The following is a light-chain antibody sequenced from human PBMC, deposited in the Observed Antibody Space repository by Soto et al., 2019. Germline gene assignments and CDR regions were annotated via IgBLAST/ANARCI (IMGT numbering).Light chain of an antibody. CDR1: SSDIGGYNS. V-gene: IGLV2-8*01. J-gene: IGLJ1*01. Sequence: QSALTQSLSASGSPGQSVTISCTGTSSDIGGYNSVSWYQQHPGKAPKVMIYDVTKRPSGVPDRFSGSKSGNTASLTVSALQAEDEADYYCSSFKDGNNLVLGTGTKATGL. CDR3: SSFKDGNNLV. CDR2: DVT.